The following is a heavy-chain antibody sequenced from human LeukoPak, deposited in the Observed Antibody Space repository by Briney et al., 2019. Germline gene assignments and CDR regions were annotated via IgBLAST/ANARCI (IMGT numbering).Heavy chain of an antibody. J-gene: IGHJ4*02. Sequence: ASVKVSCKASGYTFTSYGISWVRQAPGQGLEWMGWISAYNGNTNYAQKLQGRVTMTTDTSTSTAYMELRSLRSDDTAVYYCARVLRVGRGVVVPAAGYWGQGTLVTVSS. D-gene: IGHD2-2*01. CDR1: GYTFTSYG. CDR2: ISAYNGNT. CDR3: ARVLRVGRGVVVPAAGY. V-gene: IGHV1-18*01.